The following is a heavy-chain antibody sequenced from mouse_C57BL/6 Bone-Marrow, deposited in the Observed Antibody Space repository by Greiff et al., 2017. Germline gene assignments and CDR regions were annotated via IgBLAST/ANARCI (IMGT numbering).Heavy chain of an antibody. Sequence: EVKLQESGAELVRPGASVKLSCTASGFNIKDDYMHWVKQRPEQGLEWIGWIDPENGDTEYASKFQGKATITADTSSNTAYLQLSSLTSEDTAVYYCTTWGHYWYFDVWGTGTTVTVSS. CDR2: IDPENGDT. CDR1: GFNIKDDY. J-gene: IGHJ1*03. CDR3: TTWGHYWYFDV. V-gene: IGHV14-4*01.